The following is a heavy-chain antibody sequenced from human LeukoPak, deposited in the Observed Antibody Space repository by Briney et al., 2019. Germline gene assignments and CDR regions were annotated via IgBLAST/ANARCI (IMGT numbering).Heavy chain of an antibody. Sequence: SETLSLTCTVSGGSISSSSYYWGWIRRPPGKGLEGIGSIYYSGSTYYNPSLKSRVTISVDTSKNQFSLKLSSVTAADTAVYYCARHIDYHYYYMDVWGKGTTVTVSS. CDR2: IYYSGST. CDR3: ARHIDYHYYYMDV. CDR1: GGSISSSSYY. J-gene: IGHJ6*03. D-gene: IGHD1-26*01. V-gene: IGHV4-39*01.